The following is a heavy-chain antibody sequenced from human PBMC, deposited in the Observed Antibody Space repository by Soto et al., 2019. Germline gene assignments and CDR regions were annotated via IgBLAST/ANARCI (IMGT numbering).Heavy chain of an antibody. Sequence: ASVKVSCKASGYTFISYAMHWVRQAPGQRFEWMGWINAGNGNTKYSQKFQGRVTITRDTSASTAYMELSSLRSEDTALYYCARDWGTCSSTNCYYMDVWGKGTTVTVS. CDR2: INAGNGNT. J-gene: IGHJ6*03. CDR1: GYTFISYA. D-gene: IGHD2-2*01. CDR3: ARDWGTCSSTNCYYMDV. V-gene: IGHV1-3*01.